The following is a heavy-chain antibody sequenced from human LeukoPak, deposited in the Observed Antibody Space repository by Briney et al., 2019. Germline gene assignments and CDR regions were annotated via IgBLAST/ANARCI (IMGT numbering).Heavy chain of an antibody. CDR2: ISSGSTYT. J-gene: IGHJ4*02. Sequence: GGSLRLSCAASGFTFSDYYLSWIRQAPGKGLEWVSYISSGSTYTNYADSVKGRFTISRDNAKNSLYLQMNSLRAEDTALYYCARKGGPATYFDYWGQGTLVTVSS. CDR1: GFTFSDYY. V-gene: IGHV3-11*03. CDR3: ARKGGPATYFDY. D-gene: IGHD2-2*01.